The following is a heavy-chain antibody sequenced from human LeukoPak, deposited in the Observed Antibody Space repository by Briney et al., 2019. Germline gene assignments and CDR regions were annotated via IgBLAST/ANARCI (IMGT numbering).Heavy chain of an antibody. CDR2: IYTGGST. V-gene: IGHV3-53*01. D-gene: IGHD2-2*01. J-gene: IGHJ6*04. CDR1: GFIVSANY. CDR3: AKEGDCSTTSCLTGGLDV. Sequence: GGSLRLSCAASGFIVSANYMSWVRQAPGKGLEWVSVIYTGGSTYYADSVKGRFTISRDNSKNTVYLRMTSLRAEDTAVYYCAKEGDCSTTSCLTGGLDVWGKGTTVTVS.